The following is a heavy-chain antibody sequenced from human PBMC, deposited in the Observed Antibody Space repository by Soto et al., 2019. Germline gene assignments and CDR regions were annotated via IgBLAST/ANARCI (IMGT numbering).Heavy chain of an antibody. CDR2: ISYDGSNK. J-gene: IGHJ4*02. V-gene: IGHV3-30*18. CDR3: AKDRVAVAGPFDY. CDR1: GFTFSSYG. D-gene: IGHD6-19*01. Sequence: GGSLRLSCAASGFTFSSYGMHWVRQAPGKGLEWVAVISYDGSNKYYADSVKGRFTISRDNSKNTLYLQMNSLRAEDTAVYYCAKDRVAVAGPFDYWGQGTLVTVSS.